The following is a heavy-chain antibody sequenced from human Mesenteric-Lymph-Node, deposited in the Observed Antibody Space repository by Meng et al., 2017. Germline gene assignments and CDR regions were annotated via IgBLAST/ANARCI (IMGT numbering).Heavy chain of an antibody. Sequence: GSLKISCAASGFTFSSYAMSWVRQAPGKGLEWVSAISGSGGSTYYADSVKGRFTISRDNSKNTLYLQMNSLRAEDTAVYYCAKVIREYYFDYWGQGTLVTVSS. J-gene: IGHJ4*02. CDR1: GFTFSSYA. D-gene: IGHD3-10*01. V-gene: IGHV3-23*01. CDR3: AKVIREYYFDY. CDR2: ISGSGGST.